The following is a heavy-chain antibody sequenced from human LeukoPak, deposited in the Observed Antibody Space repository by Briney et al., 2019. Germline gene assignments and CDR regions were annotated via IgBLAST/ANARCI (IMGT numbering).Heavy chain of an antibody. V-gene: IGHV1-69*13. CDR3: ARDASRDPGWNYGWGDYYYYMDV. CDR2: IIPIFGTA. Sequence: SVKVSCKASGGTFSSYAISWVRQAPGQGLEWMGGIIPIFGTANYAQKFQGRVTITADESPSTAYMELSSLRSEDTAGYYCARDASRDPGWNYGWGDYYYYMDVWGKGTTVTVSS. D-gene: IGHD1-7*01. J-gene: IGHJ6*03. CDR1: GGTFSSYA.